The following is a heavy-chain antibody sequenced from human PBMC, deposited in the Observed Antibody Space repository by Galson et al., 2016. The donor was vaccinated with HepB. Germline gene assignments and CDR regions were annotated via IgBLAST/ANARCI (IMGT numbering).Heavy chain of an antibody. D-gene: IGHD2-15*01. CDR2: ISYDGNIN. CDR3: TRDFAYCSGGSCYRVGYFEH. Sequence: SLRLSCAASGFTFSNYAVHWVRQAPGKGLQWVALISYDGNINYYADSVKGRFTISRDNSKNTLYLQMNSLRAEDTAVYYCTRDFAYCSGGSCYRVGYFEHWGQGTLVTVSP. CDR1: GFTFSNYA. V-gene: IGHV3-30*04. J-gene: IGHJ4*02.